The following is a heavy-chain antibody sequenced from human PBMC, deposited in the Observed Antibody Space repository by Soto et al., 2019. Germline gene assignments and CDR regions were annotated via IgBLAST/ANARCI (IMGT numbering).Heavy chain of an antibody. D-gene: IGHD1-26*01. CDR3: TRDASAGYYLNYFDP. J-gene: IGHJ5*02. V-gene: IGHV3-48*02. CDR1: GFTFSSYS. Sequence: GGSLRLSCAASGFTFSSYSMNWVRQAPGKGLEWVSYISSHSSTSYYADSVKGRFTISRDNAMTSLFLQMNSLRDEDTAVYYCTRDASAGYYLNYFDPWGQGTLVTVSS. CDR2: ISSHSSTS.